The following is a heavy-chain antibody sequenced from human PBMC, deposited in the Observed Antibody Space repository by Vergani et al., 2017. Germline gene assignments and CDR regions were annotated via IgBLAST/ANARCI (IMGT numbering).Heavy chain of an antibody. CDR3: ASSRYCSSTSCPLDY. J-gene: IGHJ4*02. CDR2: INAGNGNT. V-gene: IGHV1-3*01. CDR1: GYTFTSYA. Sequence: QVQLVQSGAEVKKPGASVKVSCKASGYTFTSYAMHWVRQAPGQRLEWMGWINAGNGNTKYSQKFQGRVTITRDTSASTAYMEVSSLRSEDTAVYYCASSRYCSSTSCPLDYGGQGTLVTVSS. D-gene: IGHD2-2*01.